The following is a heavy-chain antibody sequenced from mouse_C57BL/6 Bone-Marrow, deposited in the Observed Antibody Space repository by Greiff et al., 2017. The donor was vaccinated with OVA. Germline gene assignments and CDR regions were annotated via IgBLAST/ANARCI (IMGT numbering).Heavy chain of an antibody. CDR1: GYTFTSYW. D-gene: IGHD1-1*01. CDR2: IHPNSGST. CDR3: AREDYYGSSWYFDV. J-gene: IGHJ1*03. Sequence: QVQLQQPGAELVKPGASVKLSCKASGYTFTSYWMHWVKQRPGQGLEWIGMIHPNSGSTNYNEKFKSKATLTVDKSSSTAYMQLSSLTSEDSAVYYCAREDYYGSSWYFDVWVTGTTVTVSS. V-gene: IGHV1-64*01.